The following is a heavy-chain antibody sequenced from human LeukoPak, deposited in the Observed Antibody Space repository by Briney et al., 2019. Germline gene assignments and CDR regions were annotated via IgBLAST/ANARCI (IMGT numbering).Heavy chain of an antibody. CDR2: IFGNGVKT. Sequence: GGSLTLSCAASGFTLSGHSMTWVRQTPGKGLEWVSVIFGNGVKTYYADSLKGRFTISRDNSKSTLYLQMNSLRADDTAVYYCARVGDWSNYFGMDAWGQGTTVSVSS. J-gene: IGHJ6*02. CDR1: GFTLSGHS. D-gene: IGHD3-16*01. V-gene: IGHV3-23*01. CDR3: ARVGDWSNYFGMDA.